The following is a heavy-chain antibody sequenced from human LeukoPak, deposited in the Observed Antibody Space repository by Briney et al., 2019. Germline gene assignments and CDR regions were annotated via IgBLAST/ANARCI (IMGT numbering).Heavy chain of an antibody. J-gene: IGHJ5*02. V-gene: IGHV3-23*01. CDR3: AKDQTYRIAAAGTVGNWFDP. D-gene: IGHD6-13*01. CDR1: GFTFSSYA. Sequence: GGSLRLSCAASGFTFSSYAMSWVRQAPGKGLEWVSAISGSGGSTYYADSVKGRFTISRDNSKNTLYLQMNSLRAEDTAVYYCAKDQTYRIAAAGTVGNWFDPWGQGTLVTVPS. CDR2: ISGSGGST.